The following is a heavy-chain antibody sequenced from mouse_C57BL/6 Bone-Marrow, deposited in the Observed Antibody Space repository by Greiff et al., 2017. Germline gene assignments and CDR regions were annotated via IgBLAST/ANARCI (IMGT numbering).Heavy chain of an antibody. J-gene: IGHJ2*01. V-gene: IGHV6-6*01. Sequence: EVMLVESGGGLVQPGGSMKLSCAASGFTFSDAWMDWVRQSPEQGLEWVAGIRNKANNPATYSAVSVKGRFTISRDASKSSVHLQMHSLRAEDTCMYYCTNITTVVAGDYFDYWGQGTTLTVSS. CDR2: IRNKANNPAT. D-gene: IGHD1-1*01. CDR3: TNITTVVAGDYFDY. CDR1: GFTFSDAW.